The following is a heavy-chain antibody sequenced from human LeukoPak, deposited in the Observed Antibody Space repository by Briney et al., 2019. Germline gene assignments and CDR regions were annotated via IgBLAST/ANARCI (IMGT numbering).Heavy chain of an antibody. Sequence: GGSLRLSCAASGFTFTSYSMSWVRQAPGKGLEWVSGTSDRGDYTYYADSVKGRFTISRDNSKNTLYLQMNSLRAEDTAVYYCASEEGYWGQGTLVTVSS. V-gene: IGHV3-23*01. CDR3: ASEEGY. J-gene: IGHJ4*02. CDR1: GFTFTSYS. CDR2: TSDRGDYT.